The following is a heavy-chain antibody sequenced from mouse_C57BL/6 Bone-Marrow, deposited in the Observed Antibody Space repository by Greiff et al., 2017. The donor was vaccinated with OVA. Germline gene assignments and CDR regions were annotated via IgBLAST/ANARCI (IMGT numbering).Heavy chain of an antibody. V-gene: IGHV1-4*01. D-gene: IGHD1-1*01. CDR2: INPSSGST. J-gene: IGHJ2*01. Sequence: QVQLQQSGAELARPGASVKMSCKASGYTFTSYTMHWVKQRPGQGLEWIGYINPSSGSTKYNQKFKGKATLTADKSSSTAYMQLSNLTSEDSAVYYCASAITTVVATDDFDYWGQGTTLTVSS. CDR3: ASAITTVVATDDFDY. CDR1: GYTFTSYT.